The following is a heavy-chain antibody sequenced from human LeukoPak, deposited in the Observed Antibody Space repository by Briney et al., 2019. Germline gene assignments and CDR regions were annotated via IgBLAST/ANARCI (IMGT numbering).Heavy chain of an antibody. V-gene: IGHV1-24*01. CDR2: FDPEDGET. D-gene: IGHD3-3*01. Sequence: EASVTVSCTVSGYTLTELSMHWVRQAPGKGLEWMGGFDPEDGETIYAQKFQGRVTMTEDTSTDTAYMELSSLRSEDTAVYYCATDQGLRFLEWLFPHAFDIWGQGTMVTVSS. J-gene: IGHJ3*02. CDR3: ATDQGLRFLEWLFPHAFDI. CDR1: GYTLTELS.